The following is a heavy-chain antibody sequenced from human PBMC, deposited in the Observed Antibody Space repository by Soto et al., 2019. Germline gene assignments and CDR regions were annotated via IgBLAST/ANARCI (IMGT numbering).Heavy chain of an antibody. J-gene: IGHJ6*02. CDR2: IYYSGST. D-gene: IGHD2-15*01. CDR1: GGSISSYY. V-gene: IGHV4-59*01. CDR3: AREGGGSTYYYYGMDV. Sequence: QVQLQESGPGLVKPSETLSLTCTVSGGSISSYYWSWIRQPPGKGLEWIGYIYYSGSTNYNPSLKRRVTIPVDTSKNQCSLKLSSVTAADTAVYYCAREGGGSTYYYYGMDVWGQGTTVTVSS.